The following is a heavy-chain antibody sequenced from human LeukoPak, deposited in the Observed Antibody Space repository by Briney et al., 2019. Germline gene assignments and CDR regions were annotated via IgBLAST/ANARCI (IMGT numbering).Heavy chain of an antibody. CDR2: IYYSGST. D-gene: IGHD5-18*01. CDR3: ARVFVSGELWLMGGYFDY. V-gene: IGHV4-30-4*08. CDR1: GGSISSGDYY. J-gene: IGHJ4*02. Sequence: PSQTLSLTCTVSGGSISSGDYYWSWIRQPPGKGLEWIGYIYYSGSTYYNPSLKSRVTISVDTSKNQFSLKLSSVTAADTAVYYCARVFVSGELWLMGGYFDYWGQGTLVTVSS.